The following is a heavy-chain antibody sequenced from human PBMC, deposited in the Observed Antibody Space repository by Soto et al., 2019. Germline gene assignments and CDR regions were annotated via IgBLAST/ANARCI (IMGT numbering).Heavy chain of an antibody. Sequence: PGGSMRLSCAAYGFTFSSYGMHWVRQAQGKGLEWVAVISYDGSNKYYADSVKGRFTISRDNSKNTLYLQMNSLRAEDTAVYYCAKDWAPTLWSGYPDYWGQGTLVTVSS. CDR2: ISYDGSNK. CDR1: GFTFSSYG. V-gene: IGHV3-30*18. J-gene: IGHJ4*02. CDR3: AKDWAPTLWSGYPDY. D-gene: IGHD3-3*01.